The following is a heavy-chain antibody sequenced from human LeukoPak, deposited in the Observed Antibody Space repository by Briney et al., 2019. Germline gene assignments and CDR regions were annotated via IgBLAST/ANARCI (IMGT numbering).Heavy chain of an antibody. J-gene: IGHJ3*02. CDR1: GYTLTELS. CDR3: ATESELRTSPMGSCYAFDI. D-gene: IGHD2-15*01. Sequence: ASVKVSCKVSGYTLTELSMHWVRQAPGKGLEWMGGFDPEDGETIYAQKFQGRVTMTEDTSTDTAYMELSSLRSEDTPVYYCATESELRTSPMGSCYAFDIWGQGTMFTVSS. V-gene: IGHV1-24*01. CDR2: FDPEDGET.